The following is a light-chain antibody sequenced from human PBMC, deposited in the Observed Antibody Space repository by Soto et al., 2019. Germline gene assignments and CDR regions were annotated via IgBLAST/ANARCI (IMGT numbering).Light chain of an antibody. Sequence: EVVLTQSPVTLSLSPGERATLSCRASQSFRGLLAWYQQKPGQAPRLLIYDAYNRATGIPPRFSGSGSGTDFTLTISSLEPEDSAVYYCQQRHMWPITSGQGTRLE. CDR3: QQRHMWPIT. V-gene: IGKV3-11*01. CDR2: DAY. J-gene: IGKJ5*01. CDR1: QSFRGL.